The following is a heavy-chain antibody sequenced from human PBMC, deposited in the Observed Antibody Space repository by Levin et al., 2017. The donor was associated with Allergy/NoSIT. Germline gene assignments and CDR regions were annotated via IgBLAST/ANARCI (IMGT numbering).Heavy chain of an antibody. CDR1: GFTFSSYS. CDR3: ARVTSRNGEYQLLFVERYYYYGMDV. J-gene: IGHJ6*02. D-gene: IGHD2-2*01. CDR2: ISSSSSTI. V-gene: IGHV3-48*02. Sequence: PGGSLRLSCAASGFTFSSYSMNWVRQAPGKGLEWVSYISSSSSTIYYADSVKGRFTISRDNAKNSLYLQMNSLRDEETAVYYCARVTSRNGEYQLLFVERYYYYGMDVWGQGTTVTVSS.